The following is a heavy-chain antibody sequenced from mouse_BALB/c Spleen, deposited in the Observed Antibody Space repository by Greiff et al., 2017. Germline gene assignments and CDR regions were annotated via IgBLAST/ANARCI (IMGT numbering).Heavy chain of an antibody. CDR1: GYTFTSYW. J-gene: IGHJ2*01. CDR3: ARKKITTVPYFDY. V-gene: IGHV1-5*01. Sequence: EVQLQQSGTVLARPGASVKMSCKASGYTFTSYWMHWVKQRPGQGLEWIGAIYPGNSDTSYNQKFKGKAKLTAVTSTSTAYMELSSLTNEDSAVYYCARKKITTVPYFDYWGQGTTLTVSS. D-gene: IGHD1-1*01. CDR2: IYPGNSDT.